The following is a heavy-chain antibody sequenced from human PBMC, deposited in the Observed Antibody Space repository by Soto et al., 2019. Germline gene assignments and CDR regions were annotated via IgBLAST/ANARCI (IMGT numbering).Heavy chain of an antibody. CDR3: ASAVGPFDY. J-gene: IGHJ4*02. D-gene: IGHD1-26*01. CDR2: IWHDGSNK. Sequence: QVQLVESGGGVVQPGRSLRLSCAAAGFTFSTYGIHWVRQAPGKGLEWVAVIWHDGSNKYYADSVKGRFTISRDKSKNTLYLEMNGLRVEDTAVYYCASAVGPFDYWGQGTLVTVSS. CDR1: GFTFSTYG. V-gene: IGHV3-33*01.